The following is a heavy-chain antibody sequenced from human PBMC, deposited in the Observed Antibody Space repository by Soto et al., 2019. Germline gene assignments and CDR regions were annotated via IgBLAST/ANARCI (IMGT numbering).Heavy chain of an antibody. D-gene: IGHD6-13*01. J-gene: IGHJ4*02. CDR2: INYSGSS. CDR1: GGSISRAPYS. CDR3: ARLRGVGSWYRGYFDS. Sequence: SETLSLTCTVSGGSISRAPYSWSWIRQHPGKGLEWIGYINYSGSSYYNPSLKSRVTISVDTSKNQFSLKLSSVTAADTAVYYCARLRGVGSWYRGYFDSWAREPWSPSPQ. V-gene: IGHV4-31*03.